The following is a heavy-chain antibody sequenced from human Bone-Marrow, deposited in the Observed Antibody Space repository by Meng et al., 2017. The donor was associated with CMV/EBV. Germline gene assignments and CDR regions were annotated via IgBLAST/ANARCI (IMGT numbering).Heavy chain of an antibody. D-gene: IGHD6-13*01. CDR2: IYYSGST. CDR1: GGSISSYY. CDR3: ARHVPFSAAPIDY. J-gene: IGHJ4*02. Sequence: GSLRLSCTVSGGSISSYYWSWIRQPPGKGLEWIGYIYYSGSTNYNPSLKSRVTISVDTSKNQFSLKLSSVTAADTAVYYCARHVPFSAAPIDYWGQGTLVTLYS. V-gene: IGHV4-59*08.